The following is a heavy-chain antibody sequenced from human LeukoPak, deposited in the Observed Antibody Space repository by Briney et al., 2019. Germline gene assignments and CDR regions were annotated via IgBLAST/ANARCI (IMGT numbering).Heavy chain of an antibody. CDR3: ARRNRWELLDF. Sequence: SETLSLTCTVSGDSISSGNYYWSWIRQHPGKGLEWIGYIYYSGSTYYNPSLKSRVTISVDTSKNQFSLKLGSVTAADTAVYYCARRNRWELLDFWGQGTLVTVSS. J-gene: IGHJ4*02. CDR1: GDSISSGNYY. D-gene: IGHD1-26*01. CDR2: IYYSGST. V-gene: IGHV4-31*03.